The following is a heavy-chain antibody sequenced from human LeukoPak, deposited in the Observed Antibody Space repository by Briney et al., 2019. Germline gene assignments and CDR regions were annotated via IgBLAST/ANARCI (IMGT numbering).Heavy chain of an antibody. V-gene: IGHV7-4-1*02. J-gene: IGHJ3*02. CDR3: ARVRSWHMNVEAFDI. CDR1: GYTFTTYA. Sequence: ASVKVSCKASGYTFTTYAMNWVRQAPGQGLEWMGWINTNTGNPTYAQGFTGRFVFSLDTSVSTTYLQISSLKAEDTAVYYCARVRSWHMNVEAFDIWGQGTLVTVSS. D-gene: IGHD6-13*01. CDR2: INTNTGNP.